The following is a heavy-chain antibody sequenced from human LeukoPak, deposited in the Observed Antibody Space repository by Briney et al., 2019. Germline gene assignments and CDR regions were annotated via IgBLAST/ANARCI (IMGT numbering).Heavy chain of an antibody. Sequence: PSETLSLTCTVSAGSISSSDYYWGWIRQSPGKGLEWIGRISYSGKTYYNPSLKSRVTISVDTSKNHFSLRLSSVTAADTAVYYCSRLTHSYYSDTSGYYPYYYMDVWGERTRVTFSS. CDR2: ISYSGKT. J-gene: IGHJ6*03. CDR1: AGSISSSDYY. V-gene: IGHV4-39*02. D-gene: IGHD3-22*01. CDR3: SRLTHSYYSDTSGYYPYYYMDV.